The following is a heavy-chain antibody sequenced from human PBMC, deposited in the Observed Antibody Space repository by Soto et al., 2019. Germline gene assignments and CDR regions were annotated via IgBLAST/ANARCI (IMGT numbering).Heavy chain of an antibody. CDR1: GGTFSSYA. D-gene: IGHD2-15*01. CDR3: TSIVVVAATPVANSFDI. J-gene: IGHJ3*02. V-gene: IGHV1-69*01. CDR2: IIPIFGTA. Sequence: QVQLVQSGAEVKKPGSSVKVSCKASGGTFSSYAISWVRQAPGQGLEWMGGIIPIFGTANYAQKFQGRVTITADESTRTAYMALSSLRSEDRAVYYCTSIVVVAATPVANSFDIWGQGTMVTVSS.